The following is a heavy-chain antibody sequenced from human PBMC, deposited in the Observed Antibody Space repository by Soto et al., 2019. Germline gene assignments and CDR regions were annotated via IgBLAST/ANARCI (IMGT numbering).Heavy chain of an antibody. D-gene: IGHD2-15*01. V-gene: IGHV3-72*01. CDR2: TRNKANSYTT. CDR3: ARGLRRYCSGGSCYYFDY. CDR1: GFTFSDHY. J-gene: IGHJ4*02. Sequence: GGSLRLSCAASGFTFSDHYMDWVRQAPGKGLEWVGRTRNKANSYTTEYAASVKGRFTISRDDSKNSLYLQMNSLKTEDTAVYHCARGLRRYCSGGSCYYFDYWGQGTLVTVSS.